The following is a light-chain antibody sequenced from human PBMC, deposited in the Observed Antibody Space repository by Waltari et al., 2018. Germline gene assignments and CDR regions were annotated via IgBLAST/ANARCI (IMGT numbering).Light chain of an antibody. J-gene: IGKJ1*01. CDR1: QSISSY. V-gene: IGKV1-39*01. CDR2: TAS. Sequence: DIQMTQSPSSLSASVGDRVTITCRTSQSISSYLNWYQQKPGKAPKLLIYTASNLNSGVPSRFSGSGSETDFTLAISSLQPEDFATYYCHQHYTTPWTFGQGTLVEL. CDR3: HQHYTTPWT.